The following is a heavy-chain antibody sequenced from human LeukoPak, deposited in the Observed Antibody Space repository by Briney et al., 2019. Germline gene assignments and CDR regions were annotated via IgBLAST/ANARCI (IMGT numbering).Heavy chain of an antibody. D-gene: IGHD3-9*01. CDR2: ISSSSSTI. V-gene: IGHV3-48*04. Sequence: PGGSLRLSCAASGFTFSSYSMNWVRQAPGKGLEWVSYISSSSSTIYYADSVKGRFTISRDNAKNSLYLQMNSLRAEDTAVYYCAKSPLLRYFDWLPGDWFDPWGQGTLVTVSS. J-gene: IGHJ5*02. CDR3: AKSPLLRYFDWLPGDWFDP. CDR1: GFTFSSYS.